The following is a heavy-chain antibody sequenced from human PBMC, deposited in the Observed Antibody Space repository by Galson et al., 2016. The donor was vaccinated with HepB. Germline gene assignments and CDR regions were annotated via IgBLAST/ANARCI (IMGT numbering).Heavy chain of an antibody. J-gene: IGHJ4*02. V-gene: IGHV1-2*02. CDR1: GYSFTGYY. CDR2: INLNSGGT. Sequence: QSGAEVKKPGASVKVSCKAPGYSFTGYYMHWVRQAPGQGLEWMGWINLNSGGTNYAQKFQGRVTMTRDTSISTAYMELSSLRSDDTALYYCARHYSTSSRGLGYWGQGTLVTVSS. CDR3: ARHYSTSSRGLGY. D-gene: IGHD6-6*01.